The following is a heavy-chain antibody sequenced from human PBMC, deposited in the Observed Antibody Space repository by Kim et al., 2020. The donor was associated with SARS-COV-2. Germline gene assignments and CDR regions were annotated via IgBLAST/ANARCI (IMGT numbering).Heavy chain of an antibody. CDR2: IYYSGST. CDR1: GGSISSSSYY. V-gene: IGHV4-39*01. J-gene: IGHJ4*02. D-gene: IGHD3-22*01. Sequence: SETLSLTCTVSGGSISSSSYYWCWIRQPPGKGLEWIGSIYYSGSTYYNPSLKSRVTISVDTSKNQFSLKLSSVTAADTAVYYCARLNRSGYYYDSSGYSADYWGQGTLVTVSS. CDR3: ARLNRSGYYYDSSGYSADY.